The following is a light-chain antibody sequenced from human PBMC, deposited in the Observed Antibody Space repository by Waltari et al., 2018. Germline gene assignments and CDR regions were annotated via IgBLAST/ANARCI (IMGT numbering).Light chain of an antibody. CDR2: RVS. CDR3: MEGLQSPLT. CDR1: QSLLYSNGDTY. V-gene: IGKV2-29*02. J-gene: IGKJ4*01. Sequence: DIVMTQTPLSLPVTPGEPASISCRSSQSLLYSNGDTYLYWYLQKPGQPPRLLIYRVSNRFSGGPDRFSGSGSGTEFTLKISRVEAEDVGVYYCMEGLQSPLTFCGGTKVEIK.